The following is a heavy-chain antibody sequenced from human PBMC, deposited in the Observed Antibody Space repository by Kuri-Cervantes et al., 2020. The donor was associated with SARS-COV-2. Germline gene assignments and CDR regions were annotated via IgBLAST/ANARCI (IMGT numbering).Heavy chain of an antibody. Sequence: SDTLSLTCTVSVGFISNSSYYWCWIRQPPGKGLEWIGSVYDSGSTYYNPSLKSRVTIYVDTSKNQLSLKLGSVPAADTAVYYRAGGTGDLDQWGQGTLVTVSS. CDR3: AGGTGDLDQ. V-gene: IGHV4-39*01. CDR1: VGFISNSSYY. D-gene: IGHD7-27*01. CDR2: VYDSGST. J-gene: IGHJ5*02.